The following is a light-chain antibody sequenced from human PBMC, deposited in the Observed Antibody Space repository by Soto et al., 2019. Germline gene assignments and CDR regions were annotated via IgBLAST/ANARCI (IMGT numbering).Light chain of an antibody. CDR2: EVS. CDR1: SSDVGGYNY. J-gene: IGLJ1*01. V-gene: IGLV2-14*03. Sequence: QSALTQPASVSGSPGQSITISCTGTSSDVGGYNYVSWYQQHPGKAPKLLIYEVSYRPSGVSNRFSGSKSGNTASLIIYGLQAEDEAEYYCSSYNSSSALHVFGTGTQVTVL. CDR3: SSYNSSSALHV.